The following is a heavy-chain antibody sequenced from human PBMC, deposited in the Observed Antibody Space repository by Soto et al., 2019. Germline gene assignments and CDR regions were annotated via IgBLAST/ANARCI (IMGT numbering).Heavy chain of an antibody. CDR2: ISSSSSYI. J-gene: IGHJ6*02. D-gene: IGHD4-4*01. Sequence: PGGSLKLSCASSGFTFSSYSMNWVRQAPGKGLEWVSSISSSSSYIYYADSVKGRFTISRDNAKNSLYLQMNSLRAEDTAVYYCAREAVKVHYYGMDVWGQGTTVTVS. V-gene: IGHV3-21*01. CDR1: GFTFSSYS. CDR3: AREAVKVHYYGMDV.